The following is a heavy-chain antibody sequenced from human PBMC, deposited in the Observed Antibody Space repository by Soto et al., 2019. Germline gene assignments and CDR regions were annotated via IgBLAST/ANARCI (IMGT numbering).Heavy chain of an antibody. V-gene: IGHV3-7*04. CDR1: GFPFSTYW. CDR2: IKQDGRAA. Sequence: GGSLRLSCAASGFPFSTYWMSWVRQVPGKGLEWVANIKQDGRAAWYVDSVKGRFIISRDNAKKSLYLQMNSLRVEDTAVYYSARGDYHDTSGPFSDAFDIWGQGTMVTVSS. D-gene: IGHD3-22*01. CDR3: ARGDYHDTSGPFSDAFDI. J-gene: IGHJ3*02.